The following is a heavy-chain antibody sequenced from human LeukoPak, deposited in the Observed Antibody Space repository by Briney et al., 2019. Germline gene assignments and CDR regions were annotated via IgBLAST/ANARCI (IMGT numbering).Heavy chain of an antibody. V-gene: IGHV3-33*01. CDR3: AGDYGEYYYGMDV. CDR2: IWYDGSNK. Sequence: PGGSLRLSCAASGFTFRSYGMHGVRQAPGKGLAWVAVIWYDGSNKCYADSVKGRFTISRDNSKNTLYLQMNSLRAEDTAVYYCAGDYGEYYYGMDVWGQGTTVTVSS. D-gene: IGHD4-17*01. J-gene: IGHJ6*02. CDR1: GFTFRSYG.